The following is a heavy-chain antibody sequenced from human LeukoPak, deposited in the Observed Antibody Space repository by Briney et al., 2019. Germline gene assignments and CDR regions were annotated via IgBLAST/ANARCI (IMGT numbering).Heavy chain of an antibody. CDR3: AKDINPSIAAAGTFGY. Sequence: PGGSLRLSCAASGFTFSSYGMHWVRQAPGKGLEWVAVISYDGSNKYYADSVKGRFTISRDNSKNTLYLQMNSLRAEDTALYYCAKDINPSIAAAGTFGYWGQGTLVTVSS. CDR2: ISYDGSNK. D-gene: IGHD6-13*01. J-gene: IGHJ4*02. V-gene: IGHV3-30*18. CDR1: GFTFSSYG.